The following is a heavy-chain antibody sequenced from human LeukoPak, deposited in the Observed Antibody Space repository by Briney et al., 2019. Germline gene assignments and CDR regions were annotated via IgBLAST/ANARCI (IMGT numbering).Heavy chain of an antibody. V-gene: IGHV3-33*01. J-gene: IGHJ4*02. CDR2: IWYDGSNK. CDR3: ARDLHYYGSGSYYPLLDY. Sequence: GRSLRLSCAASGFTFSSYGMHWVRQAPRKGLEWVAVIWYDGSNKYYADSVKGRFTISRDNFKNTLYLQMNSLRAEDTAVYYCARDLHYYGSGSYYPLLDYWGQGTLVTVSS. D-gene: IGHD3-10*01. CDR1: GFTFSSYG.